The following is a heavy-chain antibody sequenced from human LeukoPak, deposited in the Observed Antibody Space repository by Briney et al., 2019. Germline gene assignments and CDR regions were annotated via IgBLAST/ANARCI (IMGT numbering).Heavy chain of an antibody. Sequence: SETLSLTCTVSGGSISSYYWSWIRQPPGKGLEWIGYIYYSGSTNYNPSLKSRVTISVDTSKNQFSLKLTSVTAADAAVYYCARGILGRYYFDYWGQGTLVTVSS. D-gene: IGHD3-3*02. CDR2: IYYSGST. J-gene: IGHJ4*02. CDR3: ARGILGRYYFDY. CDR1: GGSISSYY. V-gene: IGHV4-59*01.